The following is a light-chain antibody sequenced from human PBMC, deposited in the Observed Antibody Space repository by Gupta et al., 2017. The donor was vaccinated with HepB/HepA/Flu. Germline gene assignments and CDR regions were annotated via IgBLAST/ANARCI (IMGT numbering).Light chain of an antibody. CDR1: SSNIGNNY. CDR2: ENN. V-gene: IGLV1-51*02. Sequence: QSVLTQPPSVSAARGQKVTISCSGSSSNIGNNYVSWYQQLPGTAPKLLIYENNKRPSGIPDRFSGSKSGTSATLGITGLQTGDEADYYCATWDSSLSAGVFGGGTKLTVL. J-gene: IGLJ2*01. CDR3: ATWDSSLSAGV.